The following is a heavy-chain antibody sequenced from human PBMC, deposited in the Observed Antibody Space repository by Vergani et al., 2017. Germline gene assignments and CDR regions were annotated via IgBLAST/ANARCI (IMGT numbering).Heavy chain of an antibody. CDR3: ARERVDIVATTTDYYYCYGMDV. J-gene: IGHJ6*04. Sequence: DVQLLQSGGDLVQPGGSLKLSCVASGFTFSTHAMSWVRQTPGKGLEWVSTIKNDGGKSHYADFVKGRFAISRHNSKNTLYLQMNSLRDEDTAVYDCARERVDIVATTTDYYYCYGMDVWGKGTTVTVSS. V-gene: IGHV3-23*01. CDR2: IKNDGGKS. CDR1: GFTFSTHA. D-gene: IGHD5-12*01.